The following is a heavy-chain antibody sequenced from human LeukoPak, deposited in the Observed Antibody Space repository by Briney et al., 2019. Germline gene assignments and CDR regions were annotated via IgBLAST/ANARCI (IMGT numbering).Heavy chain of an antibody. CDR3: ARGYSSGWFDY. Sequence: SETLSLTCTVSGGSISSYYWSWIRQPPGKGLEWIGYIYYSGSTNYNPSLKSRVTISVDTSKNQFSLKLSSVTAADTAVYYCARGYSSGWFDYWGQGTLVTVSS. V-gene: IGHV4-59*08. J-gene: IGHJ4*02. CDR2: IYYSGST. CDR1: GGSISSYY. D-gene: IGHD6-19*01.